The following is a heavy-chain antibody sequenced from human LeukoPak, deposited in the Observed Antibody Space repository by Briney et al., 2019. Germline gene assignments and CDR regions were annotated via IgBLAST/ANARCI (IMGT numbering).Heavy chain of an antibody. CDR3: ARDRAYGAYVNDAFDI. CDR2: IWYDGSNK. J-gene: IGHJ3*02. CDR1: GFTFSSYG. Sequence: PGGSLRLSCAASGFTFSSYGMHWVRQAPGKGLEWVAVIWYDGSNKYYADSVKGRFTISRDNSKNTLYLQMNSLRAEDTAVYYCARDRAYGAYVNDAFDIWGQGTMVTVSS. V-gene: IGHV3-33*08. D-gene: IGHD4/OR15-4a*01.